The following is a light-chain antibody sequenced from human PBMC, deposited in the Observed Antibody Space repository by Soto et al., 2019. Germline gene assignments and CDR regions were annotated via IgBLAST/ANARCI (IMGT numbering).Light chain of an antibody. J-gene: IGKJ5*01. CDR3: QQRNVWPPVT. Sequence: EILLTQSPGTLSLSPGERATLSCRASQSVNSDYFAWYRQRPGQPPRLLIYGASSRATGIPDRFSGSGSGTDFTLSISRLEPEDSATYYCQQRNVWPPVTFGQGTRLETK. V-gene: IGKV3D-20*02. CDR1: QSVNSDY. CDR2: GAS.